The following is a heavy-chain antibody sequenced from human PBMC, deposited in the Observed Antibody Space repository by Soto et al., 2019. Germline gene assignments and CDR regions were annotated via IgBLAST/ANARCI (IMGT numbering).Heavy chain of an antibody. CDR1: GFTFSSYG. J-gene: IGHJ4*02. Sequence: QVQLVESGGGVVQPGRSLRLSCAASGFTFSSYGMHWVRQAPGKGLEWVAVIWYDGSNKYYADSVKGRFTISRDNSKNTLYLQMNSLRAEDTAVYYCARGRYYDILTGYFDYWGQGTLVTVSS. CDR2: IWYDGSNK. D-gene: IGHD3-9*01. CDR3: ARGRYYDILTGYFDY. V-gene: IGHV3-33*01.